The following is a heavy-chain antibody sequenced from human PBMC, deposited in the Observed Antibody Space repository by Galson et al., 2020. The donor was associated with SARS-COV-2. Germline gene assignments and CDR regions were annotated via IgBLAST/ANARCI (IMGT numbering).Heavy chain of an antibody. Sequence: SETLSLTCTVSGGSISSSSYYWGWIRQPPGKGLEWIGSIYYSGSTYYNPSLKSRVTISVDTSKNQFSLKLSSVTAADTAVYYCARHSDILTGLDQGFDYWGQGTLVTVSS. CDR3: ARHSDILTGLDQGFDY. CDR1: GGSISSSSYY. J-gene: IGHJ4*02. V-gene: IGHV4-39*01. D-gene: IGHD3-9*01. CDR2: IYYSGST.